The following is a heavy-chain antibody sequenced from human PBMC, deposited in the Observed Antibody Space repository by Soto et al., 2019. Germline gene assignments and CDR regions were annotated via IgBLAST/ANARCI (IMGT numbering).Heavy chain of an antibody. D-gene: IGHD3-10*01. V-gene: IGHV4-34*01. CDR2: INHSGST. Sequence: PSETLSLTCAVYGGSFSGYYWSWIRQPPGKGLEWIGEINHSGSTNYNPSLKSRVTISVDTSKNQFSLKLSSVTAADTAVYYCARLRGWSVDYWGQGTLVTVSS. J-gene: IGHJ4*02. CDR1: GGSFSGYY. CDR3: ARLRGWSVDY.